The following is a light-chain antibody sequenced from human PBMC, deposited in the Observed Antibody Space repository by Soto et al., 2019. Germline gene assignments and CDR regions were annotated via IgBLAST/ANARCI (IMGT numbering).Light chain of an antibody. CDR2: DVS. V-gene: IGLV2-11*01. Sequence: QSALTQPRSVSGSPGQSVTISCTRTSSDVGIYNYVSWYQQHPGKAPKLMIYDVSERPSGVPDRFSGSKSGNTASLTISGLQAEDEADYYCCSYAGSYTLVFGGGTKVTVL. CDR3: CSYAGSYTLV. J-gene: IGLJ2*01. CDR1: SSDVGIYNY.